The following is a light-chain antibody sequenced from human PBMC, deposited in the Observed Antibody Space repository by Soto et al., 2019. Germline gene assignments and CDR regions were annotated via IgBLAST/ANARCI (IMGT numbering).Light chain of an antibody. CDR2: ASS. CDR3: EQYDTSQS. J-gene: IGKJ1*01. V-gene: IGKV3-20*01. Sequence: EIVLPQSPGTLSLPPGERATLSCRASPSVSSSYLAWYQQKPGQAPRLVIYASSTRATGIPDRVSDSGSGTDYTLNTSSLDTDDSAVYYCEQYDTSQSFGQGTKV. CDR1: PSVSSSY.